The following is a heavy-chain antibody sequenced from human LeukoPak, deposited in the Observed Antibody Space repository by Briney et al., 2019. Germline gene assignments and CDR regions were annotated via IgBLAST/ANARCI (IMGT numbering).Heavy chain of an antibody. J-gene: IGHJ5*02. CDR2: MNPSSGNT. D-gene: IGHD4-17*01. CDR1: GYTFTSYD. V-gene: IGHV1-8*01. Sequence: GASVKVSSKASGYTFTSYDINWVRQATGQGPEWMGWMNPSSGNTGFARKFQGRVTMTRSTSMSTAYMELSSLRSEDTAVYYCARWAWDYGFDPCGQGTLVTVST. CDR3: ARWAWDYGFDP.